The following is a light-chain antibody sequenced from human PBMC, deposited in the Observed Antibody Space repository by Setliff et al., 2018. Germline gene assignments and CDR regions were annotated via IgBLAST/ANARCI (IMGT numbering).Light chain of an antibody. Sequence: QSALTQPPSVSAAPGQKVTISCSGSSSNIGNNYVSWYQQLPGTAPKLLIYDNNKRPSGIPDRFSGSKSGTSATLGITGLQTGDEADYYCGTWDSSLSAWVFGGGTKVTV. CDR1: SSNIGNNY. CDR3: GTWDSSLSAWV. V-gene: IGLV1-51*01. J-gene: IGLJ3*02. CDR2: DNN.